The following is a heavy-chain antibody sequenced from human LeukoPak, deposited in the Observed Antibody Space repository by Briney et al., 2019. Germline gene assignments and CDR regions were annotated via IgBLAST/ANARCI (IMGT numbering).Heavy chain of an antibody. CDR3: AKVLLFVVRGGFDY. Sequence: GGSLRLSCAASGFAFSSYAMSWVRQAPGKGLEWVSAISGSGGITYYADSVKGRFTISRDNSTNTLSRQVTSLRAREPAGIYFAKVLLFVVRGGFDYWGQGTLVTVSS. V-gene: IGHV3-23*01. D-gene: IGHD3-10*01. J-gene: IGHJ4*02. CDR2: ISGSGGIT. CDR1: GFAFSSYA.